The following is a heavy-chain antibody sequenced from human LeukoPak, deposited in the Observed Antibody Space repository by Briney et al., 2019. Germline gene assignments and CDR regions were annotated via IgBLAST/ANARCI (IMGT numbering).Heavy chain of an antibody. D-gene: IGHD2-15*01. CDR1: GFTVSSNY. Sequence: GGSLRLSCVASGFTVSSNYMSWVRQAPGKGLEWVSVIYSGGNTHYADSVKGRFTISRDNSKNTLYLQMNSLRAEDTAMYYCARDIVAGNYGMDVWGQGTTVTVSS. CDR3: ARDIVAGNYGMDV. J-gene: IGHJ6*02. V-gene: IGHV3-53*01. CDR2: IYSGGNT.